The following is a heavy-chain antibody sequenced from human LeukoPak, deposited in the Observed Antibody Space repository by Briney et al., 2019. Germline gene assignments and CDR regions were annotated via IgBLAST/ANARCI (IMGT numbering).Heavy chain of an antibody. CDR3: ARGSEDNWNDLFWAFDI. Sequence: SETLSLTCAVYGGSFSGYYWSWIRQPPGKGLEWIGEINHSGSTNYNPSLKSRVTISVDTSKNQFSLKLSSVTAADTAVYYCARGSEDNWNDLFWAFDIWGQGTMVTVSS. D-gene: IGHD1-20*01. CDR2: INHSGST. V-gene: IGHV4-34*01. J-gene: IGHJ3*02. CDR1: GGSFSGYY.